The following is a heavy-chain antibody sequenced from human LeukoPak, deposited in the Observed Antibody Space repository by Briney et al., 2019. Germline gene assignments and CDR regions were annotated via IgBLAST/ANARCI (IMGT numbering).Heavy chain of an antibody. CDR3: ARGLSVAATRDY. CDR2: IIPILGIA. CDR1: GGTFSSYT. D-gene: IGHD2-15*01. V-gene: IGHV1-69*02. J-gene: IGHJ4*02. Sequence: SSVKVSCKASGGTFSSYTISWVRQAPGQGLEWMGRIIPILGIANYAQKFQGRVTITADKSTSTAYMELSSLRSEDTAVYYCARGLSVAATRDYWRQGTLVTVSS.